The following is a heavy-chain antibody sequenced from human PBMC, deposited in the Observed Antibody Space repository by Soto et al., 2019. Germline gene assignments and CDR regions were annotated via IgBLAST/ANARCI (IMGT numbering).Heavy chain of an antibody. D-gene: IGHD1-7*01. J-gene: IGHJ5*02. V-gene: IGHV3-7*01. CDR2: IKEDGSEK. Sequence: EVQLVESGGGLVQPGGSLRLSCAASGFTFSSYWMTWVRQAPGKGLEWLANIKEDGSEKYYVDSVKGRFTISRDNGKNSLYLQVNRRRAEDTAVYYCGRGPDRAWNYFVRATGFDPWGQGTLVTVSS. CDR3: GRGPDRAWNYFVRATGFDP. CDR1: GFTFSSYW.